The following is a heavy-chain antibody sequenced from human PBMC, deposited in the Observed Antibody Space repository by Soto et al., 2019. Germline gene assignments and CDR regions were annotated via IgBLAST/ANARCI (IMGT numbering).Heavy chain of an antibody. V-gene: IGHV3-7*01. CDR3: ARDPRDSGPPCFQH. J-gene: IGHJ1*01. Sequence: GESLKISCAASGFTFSSYWMSWVRQAPGKGLEWVAKIKQDGSEKYYVDSVKGRFTISRDNAKNSLYLQMNSLRAEDTAVYYCARDPRDSGPPCFQHWGQGTLVTVSS. CDR2: IKQDGSEK. CDR1: GFTFSSYW. D-gene: IGHD4-17*01.